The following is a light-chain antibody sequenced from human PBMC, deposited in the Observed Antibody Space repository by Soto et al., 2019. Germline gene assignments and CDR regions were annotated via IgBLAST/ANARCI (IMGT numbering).Light chain of an antibody. J-gene: IGKJ2*01. CDR2: GAS. CDR3: QHYNNWPPYT. Sequence: EIVMTQSPATLSVSPGERATLSCRASQSVSSALAWYQQKPGQAPRLLIYGASTRATGIPAGFSGSGSGTEFTLTISSLQSEDFAVYYCQHYNNWPPYTFGQGTKLEI. V-gene: IGKV3-15*01. CDR1: QSVSSA.